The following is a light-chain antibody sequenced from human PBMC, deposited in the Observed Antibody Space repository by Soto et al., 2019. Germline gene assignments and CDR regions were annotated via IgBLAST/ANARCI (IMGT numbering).Light chain of an antibody. V-gene: IGLV1-47*02. J-gene: IGLJ3*02. CDR2: GNS. CDR1: SSNIGSNY. Sequence: QSVLTQSPSASGTPGQRVTISCSGSSSNIGSNYVCWYQQLPGTAPKLLIYGNSQRPSGVPDRFSSSKSGTSASLAISGLRSEDEADYYCATWDDSLTSEVFGGGTKLTVL. CDR3: ATWDDSLTSEV.